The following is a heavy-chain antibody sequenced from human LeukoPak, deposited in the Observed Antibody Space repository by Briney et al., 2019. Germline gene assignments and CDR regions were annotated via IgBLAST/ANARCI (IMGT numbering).Heavy chain of an antibody. CDR2: IYYSGNA. D-gene: IGHD1-14*01. CDR1: GGSLSSYY. CDR3: ARHEPLGRGAWDY. V-gene: IGHV4-59*08. Sequence: SETLSLTCTVSGGSLSSYYWSWIRQPPGKGLDWIGYIYYSGNADSNPSLKSRVTMSVDTSRNQFSLKLTSVTAADTAVYYCARHEPLGRGAWDYWGQGILVTVSS. J-gene: IGHJ4*02.